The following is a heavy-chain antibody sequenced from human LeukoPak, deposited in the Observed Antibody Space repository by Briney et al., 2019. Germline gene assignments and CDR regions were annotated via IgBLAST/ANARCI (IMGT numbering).Heavy chain of an antibody. J-gene: IGHJ4*02. V-gene: IGHV1-8*03. Sequence: ASVKVSCKASGYTFTSYDINWVRQTTGQGLEWMGWMNPNSGNTGYAQKFQGRVTITRNTSISTAYMELSSLRSEDTAVYHCARGLPPYCSSTSCPDPNDYWGQGTLVTVSS. CDR2: MNPNSGNT. D-gene: IGHD2-2*01. CDR1: GYTFTSYD. CDR3: ARGLPPYCSSTSCPDPNDY.